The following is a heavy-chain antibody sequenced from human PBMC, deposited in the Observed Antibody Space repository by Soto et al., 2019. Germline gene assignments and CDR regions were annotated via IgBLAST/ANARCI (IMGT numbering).Heavy chain of an antibody. CDR3: ARERPDGSRLDP. CDR1: GRSLSSGDYC. V-gene: IGHV4-30-4*01. CDR2: IYYSGST. Sequence: SETLSLTCTLSGRSLSSGDYCWSWIRQPPGKGLEWIGYIYYSGSTYYNPSLKSRVTISVDTSKNQFSLKLSSVTAADTAVYYCARERPDGSRLDPWGQGTLVTVS. D-gene: IGHD6-13*01. J-gene: IGHJ5*02.